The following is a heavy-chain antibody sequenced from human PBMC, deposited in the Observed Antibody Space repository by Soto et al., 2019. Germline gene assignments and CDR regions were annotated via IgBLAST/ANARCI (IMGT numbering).Heavy chain of an antibody. CDR2: INPNSGGT. Sequence: ASVKVSCKASGYTFTGYYMHWVRQAPGQGLEWMGWINPNSGGTNYAQKFQGWVTMTRDTSISTAYMELSRLRSDDTAVYYCAREVYSSGWPYYYYYGMDVWGQGTTVSVSS. CDR1: GYTFTGYY. D-gene: IGHD6-19*01. CDR3: AREVYSSGWPYYYYYGMDV. J-gene: IGHJ6*02. V-gene: IGHV1-2*04.